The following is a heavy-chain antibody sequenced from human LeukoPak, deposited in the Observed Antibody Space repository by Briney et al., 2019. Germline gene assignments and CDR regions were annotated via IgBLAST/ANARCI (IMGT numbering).Heavy chain of an antibody. CDR2: INHSGST. J-gene: IGHJ4*02. V-gene: IGHV4-34*01. CDR3: ARVVWSAWYYDSSGYFDY. Sequence: PSETLSLTCAVYGGSFSGYYWSWIRRPPGKGLERIGEINHSGSTNYNPSLKSRVTISVDTSKNQFSLKLSSVTAADTAVYYCARVVWSAWYYDSSGYFDYWGQGTLVTVSS. D-gene: IGHD3-22*01. CDR1: GGSFSGYY.